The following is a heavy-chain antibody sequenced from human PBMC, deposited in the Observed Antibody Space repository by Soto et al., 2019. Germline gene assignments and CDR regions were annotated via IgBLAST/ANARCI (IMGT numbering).Heavy chain of an antibody. D-gene: IGHD6-19*01. CDR2: FYSSGSI. V-gene: IGHV4-31*03. CDR1: GYSITAGGYY. J-gene: IGHJ5*02. CDR3: ARMYSSGSGWFHP. Sequence: PSETLSLTCFVSGYSITAGGYYWSWIRHHPGKGLEWIGSFYSSGSIIYNPSLRSRVSISGDTSSNQFSMSLTSVTAADTARYYCARMYSSGSGWFHPWGQGTLV.